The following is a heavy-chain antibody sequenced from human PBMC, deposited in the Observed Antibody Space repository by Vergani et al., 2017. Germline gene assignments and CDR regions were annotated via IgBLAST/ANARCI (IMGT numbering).Heavy chain of an antibody. D-gene: IGHD2-2*01. CDR2: IYYSGST. CDR1: GGSISSSSYY. Sequence: QLQLQGSGPGLVKPSETLSLTCTVSGGSISSSSYYWGWIRQPPGKGLEWIGSIYYSGSTYYNPSLKSRVTISVDTSKNQFSLKLSSVTAADTAVYYCATLGGYCSSTSCLFPWGQGTLVTVSS. J-gene: IGHJ5*02. CDR3: ATLGGYCSSTSCLFP. V-gene: IGHV4-39*01.